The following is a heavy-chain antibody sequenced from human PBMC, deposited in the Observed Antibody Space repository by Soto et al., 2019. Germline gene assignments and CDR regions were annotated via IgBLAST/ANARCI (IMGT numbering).Heavy chain of an antibody. CDR2: FFYNKNT. Sequence: PSETLSLTCTVSGASISSTSSYWGWVRQSPGKGLEWIGSFFYNKNTYCNPSLKSRVSISVDTSKVQFSLNLTSVTAADTAVYYCARHVEWEIFYYFEHWGQGTPVTVSS. CDR1: GASISSTSSY. CDR3: ARHVEWEIFYYFEH. D-gene: IGHD1-26*01. V-gene: IGHV4-39*01. J-gene: IGHJ4*02.